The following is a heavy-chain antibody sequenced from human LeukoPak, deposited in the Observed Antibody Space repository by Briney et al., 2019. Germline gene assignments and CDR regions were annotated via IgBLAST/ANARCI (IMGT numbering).Heavy chain of an antibody. CDR1: GYTLTELS. Sequence: ASVKVSCKVSGYTLTELSMHWVRQAPGKGLEWMGGFDPEDGETIYAQKFQGRVTMTEDTSTDTAYTELSSLRSEDTAVYYCATRTYYYDSSGYYRFDYWGQGTLVTVSS. D-gene: IGHD3-22*01. CDR2: FDPEDGET. CDR3: ATRTYYYDSSGYYRFDY. J-gene: IGHJ4*02. V-gene: IGHV1-24*01.